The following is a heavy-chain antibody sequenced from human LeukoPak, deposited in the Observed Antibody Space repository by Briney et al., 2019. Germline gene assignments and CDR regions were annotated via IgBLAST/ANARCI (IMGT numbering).Heavy chain of an antibody. CDR3: ARRARFLEWFMGHYYMDV. Sequence: PSETLSLTCAVYGGSFSGYYWSRIRQPPGKGLEWIGEINHSGSTNYNPSLKSRVTISVDTSKNQFSLKLSSVTAADTAVYYCARRARFLEWFMGHYYMDVWGKGTTVTVSS. D-gene: IGHD3-3*01. J-gene: IGHJ6*03. V-gene: IGHV4-34*01. CDR2: INHSGST. CDR1: GGSFSGYY.